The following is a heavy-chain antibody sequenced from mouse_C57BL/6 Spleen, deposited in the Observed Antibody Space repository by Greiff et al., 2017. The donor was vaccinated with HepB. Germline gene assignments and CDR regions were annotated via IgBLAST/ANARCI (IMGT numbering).Heavy chain of an antibody. Sequence: VKLQQSGAELVRPGTSVKVSCKASGYAFTNYLIEWVKQRPGQGLEWIGVINPGSGGTNYTEKFKGKATLTADKSSSTAYMQLSSLTSEDSAVYFCARRGKGPFDYWGQGTTLTVSS. J-gene: IGHJ2*01. CDR1: GYAFTNYL. CDR2: INPGSGGT. V-gene: IGHV1-54*01. CDR3: ARRGKGPFDY.